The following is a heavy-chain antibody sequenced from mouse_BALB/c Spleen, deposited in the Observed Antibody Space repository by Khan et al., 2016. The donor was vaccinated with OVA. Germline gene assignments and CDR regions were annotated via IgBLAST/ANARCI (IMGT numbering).Heavy chain of an antibody. V-gene: IGHV9-3-1*01. Sequence: QIQLVQSGPELKKPGETVKISCKASGYTFTNYGMNWVKQAPGKGLKWMGWINTYTGEPTYADDFKGRFSFSLETSANTAVLQINNLKYEDTATFFCARSASYWFFDVWGAETTVTVSS. CDR2: INTYTGEP. CDR3: ARSASYWFFDV. D-gene: IGHD6-1*01. CDR1: GYTFTNYG. J-gene: IGHJ1*01.